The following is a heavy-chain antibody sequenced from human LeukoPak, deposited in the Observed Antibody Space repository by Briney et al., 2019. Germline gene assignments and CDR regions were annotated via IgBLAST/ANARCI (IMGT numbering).Heavy chain of an antibody. J-gene: IGHJ5*02. Sequence: ASVKVSCKASGYTFTSYDINWVRQATGQGLEWMGWMNPNSGNTGYAQKFQGRVTITADKSTSTAYMELSSLRSEDTAVYYCARDRGIVVVVAAPNWFDPWGQGTLVTVSS. CDR2: MNPNSGNT. CDR1: GYTFTSYD. CDR3: ARDRGIVVVVAAPNWFDP. V-gene: IGHV1-8*01. D-gene: IGHD2-15*01.